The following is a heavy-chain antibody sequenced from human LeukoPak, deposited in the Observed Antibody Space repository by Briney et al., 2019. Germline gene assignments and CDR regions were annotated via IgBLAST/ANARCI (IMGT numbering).Heavy chain of an antibody. Sequence: SETLSLTCTVSGGSISSYYWSWIRQPPGKGLEWIGYIYYSGSTNYNPSLKSRVTISVDTSKNQFSLKLSSVTAADAAVYYCARGASVPLAFDPWGQGTLVTVSS. V-gene: IGHV4-59*01. CDR1: GGSISSYY. CDR2: IYYSGST. J-gene: IGHJ5*02. D-gene: IGHD3-10*01. CDR3: ARGASVPLAFDP.